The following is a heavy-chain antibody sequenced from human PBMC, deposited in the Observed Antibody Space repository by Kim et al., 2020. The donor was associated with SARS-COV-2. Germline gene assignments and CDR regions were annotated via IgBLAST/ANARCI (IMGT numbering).Heavy chain of an antibody. V-gene: IGHV4-31*02. Sequence: LKSRVTISVDTSKNQFYLKLSTVTAADTAVYYCARVIASHSGVAANYFDYWGQGTLVTVSS. D-gene: IGHD6-25*01. CDR3: ARVIASHSGVAANYFDY. J-gene: IGHJ4*02.